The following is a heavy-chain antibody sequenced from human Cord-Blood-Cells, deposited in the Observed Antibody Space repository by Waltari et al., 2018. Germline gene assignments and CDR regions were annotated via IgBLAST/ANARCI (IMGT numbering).Heavy chain of an antibody. CDR2: FDPEDGET. Sequence: QVQLVQSGAEVKKPGASVKVSCKVSGYTLPELSMTWVQKAPGKGLEWMGGFDPEDGETIYAQKFQGRVTMTEDTSTDTAYMELSSLRSEDTAVYYCATARLYCSSTSCPDGAFVYWGQGTLVTVSS. D-gene: IGHD2-2*01. V-gene: IGHV1-24*01. CDR1: GYTLPELS. CDR3: ATARLYCSSTSCPDGAFVY. J-gene: IGHJ4*02.